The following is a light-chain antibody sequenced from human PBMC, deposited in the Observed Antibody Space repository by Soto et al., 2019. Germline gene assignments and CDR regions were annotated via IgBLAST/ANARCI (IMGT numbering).Light chain of an antibody. CDR1: QSVLSSSNNKKY. J-gene: IGKJ1*01. V-gene: IGKV4-1*01. Sequence: DIVMTQSPDSLAVSLGERATINCTSSQSVLSSSNNKKYLAWYQQRPGQSPKLLIYWASTRESGVPDRFSGSGTGTDFTLTSSSLQAEDVAVYDGQQYYNSPPWTFGQGTKVEIK. CDR2: WAS. CDR3: QQYYNSPPWT.